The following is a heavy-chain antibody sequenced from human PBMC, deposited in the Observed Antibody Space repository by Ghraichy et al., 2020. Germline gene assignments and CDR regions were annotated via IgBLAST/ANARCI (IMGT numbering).Heavy chain of an antibody. CDR3: ARDPEGYSHGGFDS. CDR2: SNPNSGGT. Sequence: ASVKVSCKASGYIFTGYYIHWLRQAPGQGLEWMGWSNPNSGGTNYAQKFQGRVTMTRDTSISTAYMELSRLTSDDTAVYYCARDPEGYSHGGFDSWGQGTLVTVSS. J-gene: IGHJ4*02. CDR1: GYIFTGYY. D-gene: IGHD5-18*01. V-gene: IGHV1-2*02.